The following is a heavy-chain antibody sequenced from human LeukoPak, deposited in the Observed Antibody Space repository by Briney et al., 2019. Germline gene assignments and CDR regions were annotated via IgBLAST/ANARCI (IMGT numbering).Heavy chain of an antibody. CDR3: VRDIGGFYRGYGDS. CDR1: GFTFSSYW. Sequence: GGSLRLSCAASGFTFSSYWMHWVRQAPGKGLVWVSRINSDGSSTSYADSVKGRFTISRDNAKNTLYLQMDSLRVEDTAVYYCVRDIGGFYRGYGDSWGQGTLVTVSS. J-gene: IGHJ4*02. CDR2: INSDGSST. D-gene: IGHD5-12*01. V-gene: IGHV3-74*01.